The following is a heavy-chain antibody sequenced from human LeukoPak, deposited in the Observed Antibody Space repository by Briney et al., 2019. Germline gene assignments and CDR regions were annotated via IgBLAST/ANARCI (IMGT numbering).Heavy chain of an antibody. Sequence: ASVKVSCKASGGTFSSYTISWVRQAPGQGLEWMGRIIPILGIANYAQKFQGRVTITADKSTSTAYMELSSLRSEDTAVYYCAFDYYDSSGCSDYWGQGTLVTVSS. CDR1: GGTFSSYT. CDR2: IIPILGIA. J-gene: IGHJ4*02. D-gene: IGHD3-22*01. V-gene: IGHV1-69*02. CDR3: AFDYYDSSGCSDY.